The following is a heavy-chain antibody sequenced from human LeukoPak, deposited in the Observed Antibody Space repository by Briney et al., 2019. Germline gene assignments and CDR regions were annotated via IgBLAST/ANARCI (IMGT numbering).Heavy chain of an antibody. Sequence: PGGSLRLFCAASGFTFSSYWMSWVRQAPGKGLEGVANIKQDGSEKYCVGAVKGRFTIPRDDAKNSLYLQMNSLRAEDTAVYYCAREGTIFGVVKGYYYMDVRGQGTTVTVSS. J-gene: IGHJ6*03. CDR3: AREGTIFGVVKGYYYMDV. D-gene: IGHD3-3*01. CDR1: GFTFSSYW. CDR2: IKQDGSEK. V-gene: IGHV3-7*01.